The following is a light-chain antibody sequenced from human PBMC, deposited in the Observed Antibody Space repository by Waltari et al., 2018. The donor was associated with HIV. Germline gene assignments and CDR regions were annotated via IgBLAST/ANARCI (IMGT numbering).Light chain of an antibody. Sequence: SYVLTQPPSVSVAPGQTARITCGGSRIGSKSVHWYQQKPGQAPVLVVQDDSDRPSRIPERFSGSNSGDTATLAISKVEAGDEVDYYCQVWEITDDHVVFGGGTKLTVL. V-gene: IGLV3-21*02. CDR3: QVWEITDDHVV. J-gene: IGLJ2*01. CDR1: RIGSKS. CDR2: DDS.